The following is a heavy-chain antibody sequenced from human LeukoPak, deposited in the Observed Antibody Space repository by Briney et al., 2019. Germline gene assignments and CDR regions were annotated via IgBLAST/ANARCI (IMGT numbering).Heavy chain of an antibody. J-gene: IGHJ6*02. CDR3: ARDPQDIVTVPSAL. V-gene: IGHV3-48*02. CDR1: GFTFSAYS. CDR2: ISSGSTTK. Sequence: GGSLILSCAASGFTFSAYSMNWVRQAPGKGLEWVSYISSGSTTKYYADSVKGRFAISRDNAKNSLYLQMKSLRDEDTGVYYCARDPQDIVTVPSALWGQGTTVTVSS. D-gene: IGHD2-2*01.